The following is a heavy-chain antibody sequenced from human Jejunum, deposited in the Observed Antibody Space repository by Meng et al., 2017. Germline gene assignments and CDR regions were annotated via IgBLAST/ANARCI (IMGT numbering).Heavy chain of an antibody. CDR1: KFSFSDSG. CDR2: IWNDGSNE. D-gene: IGHD3/OR15-3a*01. J-gene: IGHJ4*02. Sequence: QGERVESGGGVVQPGTSLRLSCFASKFSFSDSGMHWIRQAPGKGLEWVAFIWNDGSNEEFADSVKGRFTISRDNSKNTLYLQMDSLRAEDTAVYYCAKQFGDFGLITSFDHWGQGTLVTVSS. CDR3: AKQFGDFGLITSFDH. V-gene: IGHV3-33*06.